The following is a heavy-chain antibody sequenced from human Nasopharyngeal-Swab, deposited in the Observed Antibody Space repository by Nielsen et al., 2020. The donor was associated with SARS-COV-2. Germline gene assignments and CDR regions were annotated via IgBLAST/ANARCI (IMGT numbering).Heavy chain of an antibody. CDR2: MNPNSGNT. J-gene: IGHJ4*02. CDR1: GYTFTSYG. Sequence: ASVKVSCKASGYTFTSYGISWVRQAPGQGLEWMGWMNPNSGNTGYAQKFQGRVTMTRNTSISTAYMELSSLRSEDTAVYYCASSRARHVTYYFDYWGQGTLVTVSS. V-gene: IGHV1-8*02. CDR3: ASSRARHVTYYFDY. D-gene: IGHD3-16*01.